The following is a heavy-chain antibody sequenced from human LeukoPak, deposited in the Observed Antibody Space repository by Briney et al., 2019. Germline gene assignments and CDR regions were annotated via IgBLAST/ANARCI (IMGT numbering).Heavy chain of an antibody. V-gene: IGHV4-61*02. D-gene: IGHD3-10*01. Sequence: SETLSLTCTVSGGSISSSSYYWSWIRQPAGKGLEWIGRIYTSGSTNYNPSLKSRVTMSVDTSKNQFSLKLSSVTAADTAVYYCAGSMVRGVNNWFDPWGQGTLVTVSS. CDR1: GGSISSSSYY. CDR2: IYTSGST. CDR3: AGSMVRGVNNWFDP. J-gene: IGHJ5*02.